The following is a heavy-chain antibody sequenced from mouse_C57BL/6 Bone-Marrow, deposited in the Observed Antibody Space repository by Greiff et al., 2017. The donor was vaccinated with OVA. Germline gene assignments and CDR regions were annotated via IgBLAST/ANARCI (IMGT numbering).Heavy chain of an antibody. Sequence: QVQLQQPGAELVKPGASVKLSCKASGYTFTSYWMHWVKQRPGRGLEWIGRIDPNSGGTKYNEKFKSKATLTVDKPSSTAYMPLSSLPSEDSAFYYCASHDYVLNWYFDVWGTGTTVTVSS. V-gene: IGHV1-72*01. CDR3: ASHDYVLNWYFDV. D-gene: IGHD2-4*01. J-gene: IGHJ1*03. CDR2: IDPNSGGT. CDR1: GYTFTSYW.